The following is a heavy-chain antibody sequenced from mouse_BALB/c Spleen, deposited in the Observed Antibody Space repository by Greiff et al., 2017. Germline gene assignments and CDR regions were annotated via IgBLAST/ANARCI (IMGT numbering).Heavy chain of an antibody. Sequence: EVQVVESGGGLVQPGGSLRLSCATSGFTFTDYYMSWVRQPPGKALEWLGFIRNKANGYTTEYSASVKGRFTISRDNSQSILYLQMNTLRAEDSATYYCARDSYLYYFDYWGQGTTLTVSS. CDR2: IRNKANGYTT. V-gene: IGHV7-3*02. D-gene: IGHD5-5*01. J-gene: IGHJ2*01. CDR1: GFTFTDYY. CDR3: ARDSYLYYFDY.